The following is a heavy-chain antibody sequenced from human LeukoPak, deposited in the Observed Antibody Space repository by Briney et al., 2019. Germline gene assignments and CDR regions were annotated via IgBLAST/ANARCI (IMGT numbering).Heavy chain of an antibody. CDR2: IKQDGSDK. CDR3: ARGSGSCGY. D-gene: IGHD3-10*01. V-gene: IGHV3-7*03. Sequence: GGSLRLSCAASGFIFNNYWMSWVRQAPGKGLEWVANIKQDGSDKYYVDSVKGRFTISRDDAKNSLYLQMNSLRAEDSAMYYCARGSGSCGYWGQGTLVTVSS. CDR1: GFIFNNYW. J-gene: IGHJ4*02.